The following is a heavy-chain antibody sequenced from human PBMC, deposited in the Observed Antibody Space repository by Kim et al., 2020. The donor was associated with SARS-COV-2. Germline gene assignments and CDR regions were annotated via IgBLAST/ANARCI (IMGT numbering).Heavy chain of an antibody. D-gene: IGHD3-10*01. CDR3: ARDRGHPNYYGSGSYNGVFDY. V-gene: IGHV1-69*13. J-gene: IGHJ4*02. CDR1: GGTFSSYA. CDR2: IIPIFGTA. Sequence: SVKFSCKASGGTFSSYAISWVRQAPGQGLEWMGGIIPIFGTANYAQKFQGRVTITADESTSTAYMELSSLRSEDTAVYYCARDRGHPNYYGSGSYNGVFDYWGQGTLVTVSS.